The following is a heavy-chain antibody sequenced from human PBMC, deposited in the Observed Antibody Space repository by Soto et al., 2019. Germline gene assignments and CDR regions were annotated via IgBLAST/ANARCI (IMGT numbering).Heavy chain of an antibody. CDR3: ARESEDLTSNFDY. V-gene: IGHV3-21*06. CDR2: ISSTTNYI. Sequence: SLRLSCAASGFTFTRYSMNWVRQAPGKGLEWVSSISSTTNYIYYGDSMKGRFTISRDNAKNSLYLEMNSLRAEDTAVYYCARESEDLTSNFDYCGQRTLVTVSS. J-gene: IGHJ4*02. CDR1: GFTFTRYS.